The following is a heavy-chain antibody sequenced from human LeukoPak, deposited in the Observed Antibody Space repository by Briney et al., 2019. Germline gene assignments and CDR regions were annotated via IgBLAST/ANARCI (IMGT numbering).Heavy chain of an antibody. D-gene: IGHD3-3*01. CDR3: ARVGYDFWSGNSNFDY. V-gene: IGHV1-18*01. Sequence: GASVKVSCKASGYTFTSYGISWVRQAPGQGLEWMGWISAYNGNTNYAQKLQGRVTMTTDTSTSTAYMELRSLRSDDTAVYYCARVGYDFWSGNSNFDYWGQGTLVTVSS. J-gene: IGHJ4*02. CDR2: ISAYNGNT. CDR1: GYTFTSYG.